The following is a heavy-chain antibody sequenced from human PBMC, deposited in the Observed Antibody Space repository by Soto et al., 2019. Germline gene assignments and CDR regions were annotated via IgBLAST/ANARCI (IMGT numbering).Heavy chain of an antibody. J-gene: IGHJ4*02. CDR3: VLDCGTSSCYVGY. CDR1: GYTFTSYG. V-gene: IGHV1-18*01. CDR2: ISAYNGNR. D-gene: IGHD2-2*01. Sequence: GASVKVSCKTSGYTFTSYGISWVRQAPGQGLEWMGWISAYNGNRNYAQELQGRVTMTTDTSTSTAYMELRSLRSDDTAVYYCVLDCGTSSCYVGYWGQGTLVTVSS.